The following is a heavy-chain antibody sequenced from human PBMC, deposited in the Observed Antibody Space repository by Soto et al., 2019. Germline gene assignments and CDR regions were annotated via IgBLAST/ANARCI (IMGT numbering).Heavy chain of an antibody. D-gene: IGHD1-20*01. CDR2: INAGNGHT. J-gene: IGHJ4*02. Sequence: QVQLVQSGAEVKKPGASVKVSCKTSGYTFTDYAMHWVRQAPGQRLEWMGWINAGNGHTKYSQQCQVRDTITRDTSASTAYMARSSLRSEDTGVYYYARGLNLDYCDYWGQGTLVTVSS. CDR1: GYTFTDYA. V-gene: IGHV1-3*01. CDR3: ARGLNLDYCDY.